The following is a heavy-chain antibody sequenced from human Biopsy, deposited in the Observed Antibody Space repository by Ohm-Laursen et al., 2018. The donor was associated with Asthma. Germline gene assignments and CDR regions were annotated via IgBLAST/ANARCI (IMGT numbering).Heavy chain of an antibody. CDR3: ARVVSYGDIYFGIDV. CDR1: GGYTGSSDHH. J-gene: IGHJ6*02. V-gene: IGHV4-30-4*01. D-gene: IGHD4-17*01. Sequence: SQTLSLTCGVSGGYTGSSDHHWAWIRQAPGKGLEWIGSVFWSGSTHYSRSLERRVSISIDTATNEFSMKLWSVTPADTAVYFCARVVSYGDIYFGIDVWGPGNTVVVS. CDR2: VFWSGST.